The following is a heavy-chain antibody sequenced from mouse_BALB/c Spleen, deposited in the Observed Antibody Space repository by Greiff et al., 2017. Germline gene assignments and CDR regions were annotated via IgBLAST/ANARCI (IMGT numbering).Heavy chain of an antibody. V-gene: IGHV5-6-2*01. CDR3: ARGISDVYDGFAY. CDR1: GFTFSSYY. D-gene: IGHD2-2*01. CDR2: INSNGGST. J-gene: IGHJ3*01. Sequence: EVMLVESGGGLVKLGGSLKLSCAASGFTFSSYYMSWVRQTPEKRLELVAAINSNGGSTYYPDTVKGRFTISRDNAKNTLYLQMSSLKSEDTAMYYCARGISDVYDGFAYWGQGTLVTVSA.